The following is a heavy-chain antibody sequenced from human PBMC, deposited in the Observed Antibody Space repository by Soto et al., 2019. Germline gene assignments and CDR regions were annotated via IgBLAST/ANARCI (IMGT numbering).Heavy chain of an antibody. CDR3: AKRITISAYGDYYYCGIDA. CDR2: ISHDGGTK. D-gene: IGHD3-3*01. J-gene: IGHJ6*02. V-gene: IGHV3-30*18. Sequence: VHLVESGGGVVQPGRSLRLSCAASGFTFKNYGMHWVRQAPGKGLEWVAVISHDGGTKHYADSVKGRFTIFRDDSKNTVSLQMTSLRPDDTADYYCAKRITISAYGDYYYCGIDAGGQGTTVIVSS. CDR1: GFTFKNYG.